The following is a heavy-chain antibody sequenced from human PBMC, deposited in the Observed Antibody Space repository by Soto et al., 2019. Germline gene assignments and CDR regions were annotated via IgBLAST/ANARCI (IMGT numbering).Heavy chain of an antibody. J-gene: IGHJ4*02. Sequence: QVQLVQSGAEVKKPGSSVMVSCKASGGTFSSYTISWVRQAPGQGLEWMGRIIPILGIANYAQKFQGRVTITADKSTSTAYMELSSLRSEDTAVYYCARESVGYCSSTSCHKSDYWGQGTLVTVSS. V-gene: IGHV1-69*08. CDR3: ARESVGYCSSTSCHKSDY. CDR1: GGTFSSYT. CDR2: IIPILGIA. D-gene: IGHD2-2*01.